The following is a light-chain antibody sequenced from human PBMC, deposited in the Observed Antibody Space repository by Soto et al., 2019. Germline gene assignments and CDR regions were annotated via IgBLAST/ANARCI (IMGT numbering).Light chain of an antibody. Sequence: DIQMTQSPSTMSASFGYRVNITCRASQSINSWLAWYQQKPGKAPKLLIYAASSLQSGVPSRFSGSGSGTDFTLTISSLQPEDFATYYCQQSYSTPRTFGQGTKVDI. V-gene: IGKV1-39*01. J-gene: IGKJ1*01. CDR3: QQSYSTPRT. CDR1: QSINSW. CDR2: AAS.